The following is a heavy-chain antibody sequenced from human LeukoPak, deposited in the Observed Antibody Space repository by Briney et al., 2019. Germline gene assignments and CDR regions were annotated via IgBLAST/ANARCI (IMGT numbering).Heavy chain of an antibody. CDR3: ARDGYYDSSGYYPH. V-gene: IGHV1-69*04. D-gene: IGHD3-22*01. CDR2: ITPILGIA. J-gene: IGHJ4*02. Sequence: SVKVSCKASGGTFSSYAISWVRQAPGQGLEWMGRITPILGIANYAQKFQGRVTITADKSTSTAYMELSSLRSEDTAVYYCARDGYYDSSGYYPHWGQGTLVTVSS. CDR1: GGTFSSYA.